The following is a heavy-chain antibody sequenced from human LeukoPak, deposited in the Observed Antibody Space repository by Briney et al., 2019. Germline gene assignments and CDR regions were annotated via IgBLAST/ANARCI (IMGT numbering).Heavy chain of an antibody. J-gene: IGHJ5*02. V-gene: IGHV4-34*01. D-gene: IGHD3-10*01. CDR3: AGGLRFHGGSGNWFDL. CDR1: GGTFRGYY. Sequence: SDTLSLTCAVSGGTFRGYYWSRIRQPPGKGLAWIGEIDHSGSTNYNPSLESRVALSVDTSKNQVSLNLNSVTAADTAVYYCAGGLRFHGGSGNWFDLWGQGTLVTVSS. CDR2: IDHSGST.